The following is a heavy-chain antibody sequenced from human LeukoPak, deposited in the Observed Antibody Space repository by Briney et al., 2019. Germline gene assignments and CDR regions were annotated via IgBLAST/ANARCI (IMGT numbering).Heavy chain of an antibody. D-gene: IGHD4-17*01. Sequence: GGSLRLSCAASGFTFSSYWMTWVRQAPGKGLEWVANIKLDVSETYYVDSVRGRFTISRDNTKNSLYLQMDSLRAEATAVYYCARDNGDFGLYYFDYWGQGTLVTVSS. CDR3: ARDNGDFGLYYFDY. CDR2: IKLDVSET. J-gene: IGHJ4*02. CDR1: GFTFSSYW. V-gene: IGHV3-7*01.